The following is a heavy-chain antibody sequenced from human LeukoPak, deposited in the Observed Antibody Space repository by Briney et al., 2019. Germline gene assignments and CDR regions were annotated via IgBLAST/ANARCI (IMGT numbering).Heavy chain of an antibody. CDR3: ARDDPNWDPSSYYFDS. V-gene: IGHV3-23*01. CDR1: GFTFSSYA. J-gene: IGHJ4*02. Sequence: GGSLRLSCAASGFTFSSYAMSWVRQAPGKGLEWVSAISGSGGSTYYADSVKGRFTISRDNSKNTLYLQMNSLRAEDTAVYYCARDDPNWDPSSYYFDSWGQGVLVTVSS. D-gene: IGHD3-10*01. CDR2: ISGSGGST.